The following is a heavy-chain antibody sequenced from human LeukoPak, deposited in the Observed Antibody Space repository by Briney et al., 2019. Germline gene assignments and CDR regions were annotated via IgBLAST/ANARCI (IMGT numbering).Heavy chain of an antibody. Sequence: GGSLRLSCAASGFTFSSYAMSWVRQPPGKGLEWVSAISGSGGSTYYADSVKGRFTISRDNSKNTLYLQMNSLRAEDTAVYYCAKDQVSFPGWAMVMYYYYGMDVWGQGTTVTVSS. CDR2: ISGSGGST. CDR1: GFTFSSYA. D-gene: IGHD5-18*01. J-gene: IGHJ6*02. CDR3: AKDQVSFPGWAMVMYYYYGMDV. V-gene: IGHV3-23*01.